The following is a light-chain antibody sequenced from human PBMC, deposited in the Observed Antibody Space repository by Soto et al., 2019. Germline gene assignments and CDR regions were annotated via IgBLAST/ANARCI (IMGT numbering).Light chain of an antibody. CDR3: QQYDSFWT. J-gene: IGKJ1*01. CDR2: DAS. Sequence: DIQMTQSPSTLSASVGDRVTITCRASQSINNWLAWYQQKVGEAPKLLIYDASNLESGVPSRFSGSGSGTEFTLTISSLQPDDFETYYCQQYDSFWTFGQGTKVEIK. V-gene: IGKV1-5*01. CDR1: QSINNW.